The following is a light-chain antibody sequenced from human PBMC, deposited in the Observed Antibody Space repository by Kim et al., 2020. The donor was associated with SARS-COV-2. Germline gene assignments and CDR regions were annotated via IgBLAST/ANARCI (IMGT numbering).Light chain of an antibody. CDR1: QSVGTY. CDR2: DAS. Sequence: LSPGESATLSCRTSQSVGTYLAWYQQKPGQAPRLLIYDASNRATGIPARFSGSGSGTDFTLTISSLEPEDFAFYYCQQRSNWPPYTFGQGTKLEIK. V-gene: IGKV3-11*01. CDR3: QQRSNWPPYT. J-gene: IGKJ2*01.